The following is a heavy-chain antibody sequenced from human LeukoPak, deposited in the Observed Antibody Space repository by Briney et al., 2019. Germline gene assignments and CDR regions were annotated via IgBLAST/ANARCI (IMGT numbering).Heavy chain of an antibody. CDR3: ARGAAAGTRNFDY. D-gene: IGHD6-13*01. CDR2: IYSGGTT. J-gene: IGHJ4*02. Sequence: GGSLRLSCAASGFTVSTNYMSWVRQAPGKGLEWVSLIYSGGTTYYADSVKGRFTISRDNSKNTLYFQMNSLRAEDTAVYYCARGAAAGTRNFDYWGQGTLVTVSS. CDR1: GFTVSTNY. V-gene: IGHV3-53*01.